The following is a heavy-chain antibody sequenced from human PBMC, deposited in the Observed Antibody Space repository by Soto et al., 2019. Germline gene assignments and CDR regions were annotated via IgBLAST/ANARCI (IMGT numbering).Heavy chain of an antibody. CDR1: GGTFSSYA. CDR3: ARDEVAPGGDCYSCLSVYYYCGMDV. D-gene: IGHD2-21*02. J-gene: IGHJ6*02. V-gene: IGHV1-69*19. CDR2: IIPIFGTA. Sequence: QVQLVQSGAEVKKPGSSVKVSCKASGGTFSSYAISWVRQAPGQGLEWMGGIIPIFGTANYAQKLQGRVTITSDESRSTGDMELRSLRSEDTAVYYCARDEVAPGGDCYSCLSVYYYCGMDVWGQGTTVTVSS.